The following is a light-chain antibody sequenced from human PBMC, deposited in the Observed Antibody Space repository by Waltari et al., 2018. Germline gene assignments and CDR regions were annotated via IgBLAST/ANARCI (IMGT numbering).Light chain of an antibody. CDR2: DVN. V-gene: IGLV2-11*01. CDR1: SSDVGAYNY. J-gene: IGLJ1*01. Sequence: QSALTQPRSVSGSPGQSVTISCTGTSSDVGAYNYVSWYQNHPGKAPKLMIYDVNKRPSGGPNGFSGSKSGNAASLSISGLRAEDEADYHGCSYAGSSLHYVFGTVTKVTVL. CDR3: CSYAGSSLHYV.